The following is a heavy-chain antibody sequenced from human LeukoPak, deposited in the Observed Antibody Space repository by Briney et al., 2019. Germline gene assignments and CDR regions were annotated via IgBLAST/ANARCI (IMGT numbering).Heavy chain of an antibody. CDR2: IYYSGST. CDR1: GGSISSYY. D-gene: IGHD6-19*01. J-gene: IGHJ4*02. V-gene: IGHV4-59*01. Sequence: PSETLSLTCTVSGGSISSYYWSWIRQPPGKGLEWIGYIYYSGSTNDNPSLKSRVTISVDTSKNQFSLKLSSVTAADTTVYYRARTGLLVLAVAGTLYVDYWGQGTLVTVSS. CDR3: ARTGLLVLAVAGTLYVDY.